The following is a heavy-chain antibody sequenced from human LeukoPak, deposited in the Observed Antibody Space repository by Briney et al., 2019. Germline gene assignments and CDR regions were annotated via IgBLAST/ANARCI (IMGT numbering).Heavy chain of an antibody. V-gene: IGHV3-66*01. CDR3: ARESITMIVVVITPGAFDI. J-gene: IGHJ3*02. CDR2: IYSGGST. D-gene: IGHD3-22*01. Sequence: QSGGSLRLSCAASGFTVSSNYMSWVRQAPGKGLEWVSVIYSGGSTYYADSVKGRFTISRDNSKNTLYLQMNSLRAEDTAVYYCARESITMIVVVITPGAFDIWGQGTMVTVSS. CDR1: GFTVSSNY.